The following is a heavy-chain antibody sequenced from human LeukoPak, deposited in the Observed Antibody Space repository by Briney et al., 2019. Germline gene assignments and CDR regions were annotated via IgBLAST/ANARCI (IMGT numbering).Heavy chain of an antibody. CDR2: INPNSGGT. J-gene: IGHJ4*02. CDR3: AILLGYCSSTSCPYYFDY. D-gene: IGHD2-2*01. V-gene: IGHV1-2*02. CDR1: GYTFTSYY. Sequence: RASVKVSCKASGYTFTSYYMHWVRQAPGQGLEWMGWINPNSGGTNYAQKFQGRVTMTRDTSISTAYMELSRLRSDDTAVYYCAILLGYCSSTSCPYYFDYWGQGTLVTVSS.